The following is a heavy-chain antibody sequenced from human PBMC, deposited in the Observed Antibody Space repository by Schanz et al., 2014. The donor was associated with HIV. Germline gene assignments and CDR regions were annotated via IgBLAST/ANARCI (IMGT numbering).Heavy chain of an antibody. CDR3: AREAYSGSRGLWNYYYYYGMDV. V-gene: IGHV3-9*01. D-gene: IGHD3-10*01. J-gene: IGHJ6*02. CDR1: GFIFDDYA. Sequence: EVQLVESGGGLVQPGRSLRLSCAASGFIFDDYAMHWVRQAPGKGLEWVSGISWNSGSIGYADSVKGRFTISRDDSMNTLHLQMNSLKTEDTAVYFCAREAYSGSRGLWNYYYYYGMDVWGQGTTVTVSS. CDR2: ISWNSGSI.